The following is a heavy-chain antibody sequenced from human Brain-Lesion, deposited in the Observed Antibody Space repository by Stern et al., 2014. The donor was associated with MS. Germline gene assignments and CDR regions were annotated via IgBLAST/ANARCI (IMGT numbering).Heavy chain of an antibody. CDR1: GGSISSGGYY. J-gene: IGHJ6*02. D-gene: IGHD2-2*01. Sequence: VHLVESGPGLVKPSQTLSLSCTVSGGSISSGGYYWSWIRQPAGKGLEWIGRIFNSGSTRYNPPPKSRVTISIDNSKNQLSPRLNPMTAADTAVYYCARGRVVPGFQYYATDVWGQGTTVIVSS. CDR2: IFNSGST. CDR3: ARGRVVPGFQYYATDV. V-gene: IGHV4-61*02.